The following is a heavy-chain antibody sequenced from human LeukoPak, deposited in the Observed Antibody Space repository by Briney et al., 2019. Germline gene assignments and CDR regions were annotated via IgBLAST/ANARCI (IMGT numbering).Heavy chain of an antibody. Sequence: ATVKVSCKASGYTFTGYYMHWVRQAPGQGLEWMGWINPNSGGTNYAQKFQGRVTMTRDTSISTAYMELSSLRSEDTAVYYCARDIAAAGTASWGQGTLVTVSS. V-gene: IGHV1-2*02. D-gene: IGHD6-13*01. CDR2: INPNSGGT. J-gene: IGHJ4*02. CDR3: ARDIAAAGTAS. CDR1: GYTFTGYY.